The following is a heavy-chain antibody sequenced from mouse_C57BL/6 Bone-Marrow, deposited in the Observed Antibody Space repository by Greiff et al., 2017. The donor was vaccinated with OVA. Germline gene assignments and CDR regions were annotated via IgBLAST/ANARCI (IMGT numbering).Heavy chain of an antibody. V-gene: IGHV1-55*01. CDR2: IYPGSGST. CDR3: ARGYDGYFSLDY. J-gene: IGHJ2*01. D-gene: IGHD2-3*01. CDR1: GYTFTSYW. Sequence: QVHVKQPGAELVKPGASVKMSCKASGYTFTSYWITWVKQRPGQGLEWIGDIYPGSGSTNYNEKFKSKATLTVDTSSSTAYMQLSSLTSEDSAVYYCARGYDGYFSLDYWGQGTTLTVSS.